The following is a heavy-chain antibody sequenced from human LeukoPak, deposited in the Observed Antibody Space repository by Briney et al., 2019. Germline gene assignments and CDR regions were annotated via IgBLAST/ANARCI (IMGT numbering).Heavy chain of an antibody. CDR1: GYSFTSYW. D-gene: IGHD6-13*01. CDR3: ARHVSYSSSWYAGHNWFDP. V-gene: IGHV5-10-1*01. CDR2: IDPSDSYT. J-gene: IGHJ5*02. Sequence: GESLKISCKGSGYSFTSYWISWARQMPGKGLEWMGRIDPSDSYTNYSPSFQGHVTISADKSISTAYLQWSSLKASDTAMYYCARHVSYSSSWYAGHNWFDPWGQGTLVTVSS.